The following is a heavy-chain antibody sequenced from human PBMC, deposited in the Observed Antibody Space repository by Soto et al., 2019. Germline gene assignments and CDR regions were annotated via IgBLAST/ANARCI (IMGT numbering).Heavy chain of an antibody. CDR2: IYYSEST. D-gene: IGHD1-20*01. J-gene: IGHJ4*02. CDR1: GGSFSSSNYY. CDR3: ARRQAYNWNDGCIDY. V-gene: IGHV4-39*01. Sequence: QVQLQESGPGLVKPSETLSLTCTVSGGSFSSSNYYWVWIRQPPGKGMEWIGSIYYSESTYYNPSLKSRVTISVDTSKNQFSLKLSSVTAADTAVYYCARRQAYNWNDGCIDYWGQGTLVTVSS.